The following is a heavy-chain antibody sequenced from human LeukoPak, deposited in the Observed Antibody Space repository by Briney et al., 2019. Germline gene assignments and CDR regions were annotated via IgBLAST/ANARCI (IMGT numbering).Heavy chain of an antibody. V-gene: IGHV3-21*01. CDR1: GFTFSSYS. CDR2: ITRGSTYI. CDR3: ARDLSGGSSSYYFDY. J-gene: IGHJ4*02. Sequence: GGSLRLSCAASGFTFSSYSMNWVRQAPGKGLEWVSSITRGSTYIYYPDSVKGRFTISRDNAKNSLYLQMNSLRAEDTAVYYCARDLSGGSSSYYFDYWGQGTLVTVSS. D-gene: IGHD2-15*01.